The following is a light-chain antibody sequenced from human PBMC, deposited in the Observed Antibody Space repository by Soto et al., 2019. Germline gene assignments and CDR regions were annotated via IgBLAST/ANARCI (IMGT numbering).Light chain of an antibody. CDR2: DVN. V-gene: IGLV2-11*01. CDR3: CSYAGSYTFV. J-gene: IGLJ1*01. CDR1: RSDVGGYNY. Sequence: QSALTQPRSVSGSPGQSVTISCTGTRSDVGGYNYVSWYQQHPGKAPKLMIYDVNKRPSGVPDRFSGSKSGNTASLTISGLQAEVEADYYCCSYAGSYTFVFGTGTKLTVL.